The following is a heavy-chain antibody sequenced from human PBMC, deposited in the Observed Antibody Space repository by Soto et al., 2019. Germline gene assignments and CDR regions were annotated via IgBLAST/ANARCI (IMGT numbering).Heavy chain of an antibody. CDR3: ARGASTPIDY. CDR1: GGSFSGYY. V-gene: IGHV4-34*01. Sequence: SETLSLTCAVYGGSFSGYYWSWIRQPPGKGLEWIGEINHSGSTNYNPSLKSRVTISVDTSKNQFSLKLSSVTAADTAVYYCARGASTPIDYWGQGTLVTVSS. J-gene: IGHJ4*02. CDR2: INHSGST.